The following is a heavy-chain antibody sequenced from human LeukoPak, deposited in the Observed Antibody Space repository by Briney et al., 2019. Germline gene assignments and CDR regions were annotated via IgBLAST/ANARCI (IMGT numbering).Heavy chain of an antibody. Sequence: GGSLRLSCEASGFTFSEHSMSWVRQAPGKGLEWVSTIKRDGSNTYYTDSVEGRFTISRDNSKNTLYLEMNTLRAEDTAVYYCAKGGYASCFDPWGQGTLVTVSS. CDR3: AKGGYASCFDP. CDR1: GFTFSEHS. J-gene: IGHJ5*02. V-gene: IGHV3-23*05. CDR2: IKRDGSNT. D-gene: IGHD2-15*01.